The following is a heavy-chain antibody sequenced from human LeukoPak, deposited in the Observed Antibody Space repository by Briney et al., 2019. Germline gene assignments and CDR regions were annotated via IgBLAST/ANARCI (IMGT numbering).Heavy chain of an antibody. D-gene: IGHD6-19*01. V-gene: IGHV4-34*01. CDR1: GGSFSGYY. CDR2: INHSGST. Sequence: SETLSLTCAVYGGSFSGYYWSWIRQPPGKGLEWIGEINHSGSTNYNPSLKSRVTISVGTSKNPFSLKLSSVTAADTAVYYCARVSIAVDLDYWGQGTLVTVSS. J-gene: IGHJ4*02. CDR3: ARVSIAVDLDY.